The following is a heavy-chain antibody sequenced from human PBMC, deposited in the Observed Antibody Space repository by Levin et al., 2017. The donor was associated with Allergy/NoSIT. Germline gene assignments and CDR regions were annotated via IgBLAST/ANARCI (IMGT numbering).Heavy chain of an antibody. V-gene: IGHV3-48*02. CDR1: GFTFSSYS. CDR2: ISSSSSTI. J-gene: IGHJ5*02. Sequence: PGESLKISCAASGFTFSSYSMNWVRQAPGKGLEWVSYISSSSSTIYYADSVKGRFTISRDNAKNSLYLQMNSLRDEDTAVYYCARDLYYYDSSAPGPDNWFDPWGQGTLVTVSS. D-gene: IGHD3-22*01. CDR3: ARDLYYYDSSAPGPDNWFDP.